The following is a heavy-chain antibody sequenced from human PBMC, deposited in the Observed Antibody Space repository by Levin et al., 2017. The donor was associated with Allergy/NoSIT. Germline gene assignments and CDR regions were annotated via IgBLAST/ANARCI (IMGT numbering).Heavy chain of an antibody. J-gene: IGHJ5*02. CDR1: GFSFRSFG. CDR3: AKDVTCGTSREALDV. D-gene: IGHD2-21*01. V-gene: IGHV3-30*18. CDR2: ISYDGNDK. Sequence: GGSLRLSCAASGFSFRSFGMHWVRQAPGKGLEWVAVISYDGNDKYYADSVKGRFTISRDNPKNTLYLQMNSLRTEYTAVYYCAKDVTCGTSREALDVWGQGTLATVSS.